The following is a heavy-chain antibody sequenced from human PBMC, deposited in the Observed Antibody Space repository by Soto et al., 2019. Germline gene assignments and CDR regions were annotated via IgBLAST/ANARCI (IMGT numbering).Heavy chain of an antibody. CDR2: ISAYNGNK. D-gene: IGHD6-13*01. J-gene: IGHJ4*02. Sequence: QVQLVQSGAEVKKPGASVKVSCKASGYSFTSYGISWVRQAPGQGLEWMGWISAYNGNKKYAQKLRGRVTMTTDTSMSTAYMERRSLRSDDTAVYYWARKLVQQPVDYLGLGTLVTVDS. CDR1: GYSFTSYG. V-gene: IGHV1-18*01. CDR3: ARKLVQQPVDY.